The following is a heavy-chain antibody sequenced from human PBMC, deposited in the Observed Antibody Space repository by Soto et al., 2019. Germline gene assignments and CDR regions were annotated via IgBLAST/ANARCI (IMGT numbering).Heavy chain of an antibody. J-gene: IGHJ6*02. Sequence: PSETLSLTCTVSGGSISSGDYYWSWIRQPPGKGLEWIGYIYYSGSTYYNPSLKSRVTISVGTSKNQFSLKLSSVTAADTAVYYCARDILNIVATGTNYYYYGMDVWGQGTTVTVSS. CDR3: ARDILNIVATGTNYYYYGMDV. CDR2: IYYSGST. D-gene: IGHD5-12*01. CDR1: GGSISSGDYY. V-gene: IGHV4-30-4*01.